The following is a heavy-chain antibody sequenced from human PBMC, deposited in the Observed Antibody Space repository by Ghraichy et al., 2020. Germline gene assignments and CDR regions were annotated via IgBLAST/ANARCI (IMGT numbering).Heavy chain of an antibody. Sequence: GGSLRLSCAASGFTFSSYAMSWVRQAPGKGLEWVSAISGSGGSTYYADSVKGRFTISRDNSKNTLYLQMNSLRAEDTAVYYCAKEKTDVLRYFDWLTIYYYYGMDVWGQGTTVTVSS. CDR3: AKEKTDVLRYFDWLTIYYYYGMDV. J-gene: IGHJ6*02. CDR1: GFTFSSYA. CDR2: ISGSGGST. V-gene: IGHV3-23*01. D-gene: IGHD3-9*01.